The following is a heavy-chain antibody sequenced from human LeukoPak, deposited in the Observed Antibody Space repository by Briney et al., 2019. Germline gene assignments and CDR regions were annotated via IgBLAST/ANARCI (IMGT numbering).Heavy chain of an antibody. J-gene: IGHJ5*02. D-gene: IGHD6-13*01. Sequence: ASVKVSCKASGYTFTGYYMHWVRQAPGQGLEWMGWINPNSGGTNSAQNLQGRVTMTTDTSTSTAYMELRSLRSDDTAVYYCAGGSSSSPWGSWFDPWGRGTLVTVSS. CDR1: GYTFTGYY. CDR3: AGGSSSSPWGSWFDP. V-gene: IGHV1-2*02. CDR2: INPNSGGT.